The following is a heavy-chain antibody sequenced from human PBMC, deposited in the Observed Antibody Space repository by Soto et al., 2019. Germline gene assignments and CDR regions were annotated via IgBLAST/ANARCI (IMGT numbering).Heavy chain of an antibody. D-gene: IGHD3-9*01. CDR1: GFSFSGYA. Sequence: GSLRLSCAASGFSFSGYAVTCFLQSPVKGLEWVSAISGGGGSTYYADSVKGRFTVSRDNSKNTLHLQMNSLRAEDTAVYYCAKTESFNGYYNAFDYWGRGTQVTVSS. V-gene: IGHV3-23*01. CDR3: AKTESFNGYYNAFDY. J-gene: IGHJ4*02. CDR2: ISGGGGST.